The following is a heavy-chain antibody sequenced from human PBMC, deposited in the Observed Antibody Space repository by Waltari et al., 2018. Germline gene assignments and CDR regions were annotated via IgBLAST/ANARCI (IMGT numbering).Heavy chain of an antibody. CDR1: GFTFSDFW. J-gene: IGHJ4*02. D-gene: IGHD6-13*01. CDR3: VRGIETAGNLGAD. Sequence: EVQLVESGGDLVQPGGSLRLSCVASGFTFSDFWMHWVRQTPGKGLGWCSYMNLDGSFIRYADSVKGRFTISRDNAKNTLYLQMNSLRVEDTAIYYCVRGIETAGNLGADWGQGTLVTVSS. V-gene: IGHV3-74*01. CDR2: MNLDGSFI.